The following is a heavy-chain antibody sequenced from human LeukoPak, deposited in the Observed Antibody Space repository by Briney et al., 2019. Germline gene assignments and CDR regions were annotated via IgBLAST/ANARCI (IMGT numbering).Heavy chain of an antibody. D-gene: IGHD6-19*01. CDR3: AKCSGWYDAFDT. CDR2: IRSSGANT. V-gene: IGHV3-23*01. Sequence: GGSLRLSCAASGFTFSNYAMGWVRQAPGKGLEWVSTIRSSGANTYYGDSVKGRFTISRDNSKNTLFLQMNSLRAEDTALYYCAKCSGWYDAFDTWGQGTMVTVSS. J-gene: IGHJ3*02. CDR1: GFTFSNYA.